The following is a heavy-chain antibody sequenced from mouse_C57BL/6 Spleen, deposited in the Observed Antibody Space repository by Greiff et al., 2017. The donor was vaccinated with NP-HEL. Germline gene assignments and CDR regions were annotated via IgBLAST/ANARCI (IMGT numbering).Heavy chain of an antibody. Sequence: EVQLQQSGPELVKPGASVKISCKASGYTFTDYYMNWVKQSHGKSLEWIGDINPNNGGTSYNQKFKGKATLTVDKSSSTAYMELRSLTSEDSAVYYCARMGDYDVLYYFDYWGQGTTLTVSS. CDR1: GYTFTDYY. J-gene: IGHJ2*01. CDR2: INPNNGGT. V-gene: IGHV1-26*01. CDR3: ARMGDYDVLYYFDY. D-gene: IGHD2-4*01.